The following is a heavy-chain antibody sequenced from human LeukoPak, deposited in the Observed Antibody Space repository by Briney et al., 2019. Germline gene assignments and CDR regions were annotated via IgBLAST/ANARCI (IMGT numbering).Heavy chain of an antibody. D-gene: IGHD5-18*01. CDR1: GFTFSSDS. J-gene: IGHJ3*02. Sequence: PGGSLRLSCAASGFTFSSDSMNWVRQARGKGLEWVSYISRRITTIYYADSVKGRFTISRDNAKNALYLQMNSLRAEDTAVYYCARDVSGYSYGDHTFDIWGQGTMVTVSS. CDR3: ARDVSGYSYGDHTFDI. V-gene: IGHV3-48*01. CDR2: ISRRITTI.